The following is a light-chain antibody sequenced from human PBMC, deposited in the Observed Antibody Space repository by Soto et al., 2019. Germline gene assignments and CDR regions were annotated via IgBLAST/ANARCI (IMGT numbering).Light chain of an antibody. Sequence: IQLTQSASSLAASIGDRVTIPCRASQAISTYLAWYQHKPGKAPKLLLSAASTLQSGVPSRFSGSGSGTDFSLTISSLQPEDFATYYCRHLNSYPSVQFGQGTTVDIK. V-gene: IGKV1-9*01. CDR1: QAISTY. CDR2: AAS. J-gene: IGKJ1*01. CDR3: RHLNSYPSVQ.